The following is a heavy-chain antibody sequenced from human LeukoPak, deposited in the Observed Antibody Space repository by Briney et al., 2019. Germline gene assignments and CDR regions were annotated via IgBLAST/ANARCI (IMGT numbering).Heavy chain of an antibody. J-gene: IGHJ4*02. Sequence: PSQTLSLTCGLSSGSISTTNWWTWVRQPPGEGLAWIGEVHLSGRTHYNPSLESRVTMSVDMSENHISLRLTSVTAADTAVYYCARGHSNTYGQNSDYWGQGTLVTVSS. CDR2: VHLSGRT. D-gene: IGHD5-18*01. CDR3: ARGHSNTYGQNSDY. CDR1: SGSISTTNW. V-gene: IGHV4-4*02.